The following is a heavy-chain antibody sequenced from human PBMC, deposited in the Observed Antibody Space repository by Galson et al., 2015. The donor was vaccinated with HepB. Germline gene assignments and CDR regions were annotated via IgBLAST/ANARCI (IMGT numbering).Heavy chain of an antibody. V-gene: IGHV3-11*01. D-gene: IGHD2-8*01. CDR2: ISNSGSTM. Sequence: SLRLSCAASGFTFSDYYMSWIRQAPGKGPEWVSYISNSGSTMSYADSVKGRFTISRDNAQSSLYLQINSLRAEDTAVYYCARRGPSRCFDYWGQGTLVTVSS. CDR1: GFTFSDYY. CDR3: ARRGPSRCFDY. J-gene: IGHJ4*02.